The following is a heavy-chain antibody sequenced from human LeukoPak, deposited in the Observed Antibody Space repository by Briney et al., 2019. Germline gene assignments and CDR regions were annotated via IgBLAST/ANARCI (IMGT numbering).Heavy chain of an antibody. CDR1: GFIFQEYA. Sequence: GRSLRLSCAASGFIFQEYAIHWVRQVPGKGLEWVSGISWNSGSIGYVDSVKGRFTISRDNAKNSLYLQMDSLRAEDTGLYYCSKDKRSRNIPTSAGFDYWGQGTLVTVSS. CDR2: ISWNSGSI. D-gene: IGHD6-13*01. J-gene: IGHJ4*02. V-gene: IGHV3-9*01. CDR3: SKDKRSRNIPTSAGFDY.